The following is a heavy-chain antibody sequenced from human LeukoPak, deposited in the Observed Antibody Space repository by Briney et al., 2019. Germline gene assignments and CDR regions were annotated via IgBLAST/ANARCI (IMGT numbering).Heavy chain of an antibody. J-gene: IGHJ4*02. CDR1: GYTFTSYG. V-gene: IGHV1-18*01. Sequence: ASVKVSCKASGYTFTSYGISWVRQAPGQGLEWMGWISGYNGNTNYAQKLQGRVTMTTDTSTSTAYMELRSLRSDDTAVYYCARTTVTTGDDYFDYWGQGTLVTVSS. CDR3: ARTTVTTGDDYFDY. CDR2: ISGYNGNT. D-gene: IGHD4-17*01.